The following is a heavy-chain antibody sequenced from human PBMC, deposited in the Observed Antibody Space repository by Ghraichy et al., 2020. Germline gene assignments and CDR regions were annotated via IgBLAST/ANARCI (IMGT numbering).Heavy chain of an antibody. D-gene: IGHD2-15*01. J-gene: IGHJ6*02. CDR1: GGTFSSYA. CDR3: ARGDGGSGGISYYYYGMDV. V-gene: IGHV1-69*06. Sequence: SVKVSCKASGGTFSSYAISWVRQAPGQGLEWMGGIIPIFGTANYAQKFQGRVTITADKSTSTAYMELSSLRSEDTAVYYCARGDGGSGGISYYYYGMDVWGQGTTVTVSS. CDR2: IIPIFGTA.